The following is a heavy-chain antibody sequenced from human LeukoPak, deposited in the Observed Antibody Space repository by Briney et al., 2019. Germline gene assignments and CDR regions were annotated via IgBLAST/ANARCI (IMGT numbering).Heavy chain of an antibody. CDR3: ARGRNTDSFDY. Sequence: SETLSLTCTVSGGSISSYYWSWIRQPPGKGLEYIGYIYYSGITNYNPSLKSRVTISVDTSKNQFSLKLSSVTAADTAVYYCARGRNTDSFDYWGQGTLVTVSS. J-gene: IGHJ4*02. CDR1: GGSISSYY. CDR2: IYYSGIT. V-gene: IGHV4-59*01. D-gene: IGHD5-18*01.